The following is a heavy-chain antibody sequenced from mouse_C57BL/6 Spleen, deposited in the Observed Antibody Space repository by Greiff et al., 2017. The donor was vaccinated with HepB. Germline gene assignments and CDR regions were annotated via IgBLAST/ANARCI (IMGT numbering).Heavy chain of an antibody. CDR2: INPGSGGT. V-gene: IGHV1-54*01. CDR3: ARKGAYYDYEDY. D-gene: IGHD2-4*01. CDR1: GYAFTNYL. Sequence: VKVVESGAELVRPGTSVKVSCKASGYAFTNYLIEWVKQRPGQGLEWIGVINPGSGGTNYNEKFKGKATLTADKSSSTAYMQLSSLTSEDSAVYFCARKGAYYDYEDYWGQGTTLTVSS. J-gene: IGHJ2*01.